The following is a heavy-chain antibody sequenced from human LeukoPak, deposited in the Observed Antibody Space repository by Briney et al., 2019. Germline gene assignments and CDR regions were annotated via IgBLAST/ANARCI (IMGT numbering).Heavy chain of an antibody. CDR3: AKDQQLEPFDY. CDR2: MQYDGSDK. V-gene: IGHV3-30*02. Sequence: GGSLRLSCAASGFTVNSNYMSWVRQAPGKGLEWVAFMQYDGSDKFFADSVKGRFTISRDNSKNTLYLQMNSLRAEDTAVYYCAKDQQLEPFDYWGQGTLVTVSS. CDR1: GFTVNSNY. J-gene: IGHJ4*02. D-gene: IGHD1-1*01.